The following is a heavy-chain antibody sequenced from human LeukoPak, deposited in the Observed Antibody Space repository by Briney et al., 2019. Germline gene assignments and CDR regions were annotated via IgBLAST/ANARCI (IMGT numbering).Heavy chain of an antibody. V-gene: IGHV5-10-1*01. CDR1: GYSFTSYW. Sequence: GESLRISCKGSGYSFTSYWICWVRQMPGKGLEWMGRIDPSDSYTNYSPSFQGHVTISADKSISTAYLQWSSLKASDTAMYYCASYYYGSAPFDYWGQGTLVTVSS. CDR3: ASYYYGSAPFDY. D-gene: IGHD3-10*01. CDR2: IDPSDSYT. J-gene: IGHJ4*02.